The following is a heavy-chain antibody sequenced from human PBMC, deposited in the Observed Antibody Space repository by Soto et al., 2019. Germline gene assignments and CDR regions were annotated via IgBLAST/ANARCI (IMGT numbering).Heavy chain of an antibody. D-gene: IGHD3-10*01. J-gene: IGHJ4*02. CDR3: ARDFSGPMDY. CDR1: GYTFTNSY. CDR2: IYPSGGST. Sequence: AASVQVSCNASGYTFTNSYMHCVRQAPGQGLEWMGIIYPSGGSTRNAQKFQGRVTMTRDTSTSTVYMELSSLRSEDTAVYYCARDFSGPMDYWGRGTLVTVSS. V-gene: IGHV1-46*01.